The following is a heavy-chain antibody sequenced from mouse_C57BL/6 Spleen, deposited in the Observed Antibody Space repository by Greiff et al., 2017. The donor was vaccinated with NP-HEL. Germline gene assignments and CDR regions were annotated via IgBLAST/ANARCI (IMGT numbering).Heavy chain of an antibody. CDR1: GYSITSGYY. D-gene: IGHD2-2*01. CDR2: ISYDGSN. V-gene: IGHV3-6*01. J-gene: IGHJ3*01. Sequence: EVQLVESGPGLVKPSQSLSLTCSVTGYSITSGYYWNWIRQFPGNKLEWMGYISYDGSNNYNPSLKNRISITRDTSKNQFFLKLNSVTTEDTATYDCARDGYDEDWFADGGQGTLVTVSA. CDR3: ARDGYDEDWFAD.